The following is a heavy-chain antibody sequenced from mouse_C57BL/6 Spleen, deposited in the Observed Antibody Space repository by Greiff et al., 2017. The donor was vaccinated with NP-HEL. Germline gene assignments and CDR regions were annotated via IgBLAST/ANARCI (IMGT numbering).Heavy chain of an antibody. CDR2: INPGSGGT. CDR3: ARSDNWEGFAY. J-gene: IGHJ3*01. Sequence: QVQLQQSGAELVRPGTSVKVSCKASGYAFTNYLIEWVKQRPGQGLEWIGVINPGSGGTNYNEKFKGKATLTADKSSSTAYMQLSSLTSEDSAVYFCARSDNWEGFAYWGQGTLVTVSA. V-gene: IGHV1-54*01. D-gene: IGHD4-1*01. CDR1: GYAFTNYL.